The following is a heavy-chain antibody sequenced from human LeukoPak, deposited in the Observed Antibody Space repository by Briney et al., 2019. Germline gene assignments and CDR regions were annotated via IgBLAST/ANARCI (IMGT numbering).Heavy chain of an antibody. Sequence: GESLKISCKGSGYGFFGYWIGWVRQMPGKGLEWMGRIVPSDSYTNYSPSFQGHVTISADKSISTAYLQWSSLKASDTAMYYCAIKYYYYYGMDVWGQGTTVTVSS. V-gene: IGHV5-10-1*01. CDR1: GYGFFGYW. CDR3: AIKYYYYYGMDV. J-gene: IGHJ6*02. CDR2: IVPSDSYT.